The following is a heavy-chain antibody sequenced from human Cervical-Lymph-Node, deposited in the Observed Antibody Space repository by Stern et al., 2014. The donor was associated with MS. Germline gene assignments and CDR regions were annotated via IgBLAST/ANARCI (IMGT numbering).Heavy chain of an antibody. Sequence: QVQLLQPGAEVKKPGASVKVSCKVSGYTLTEMAMHWVRQAPGKGLEWMGGYDPQNGETVYAQKIQGRVTMAEDRSTDTAYMELTSLRSDDTAVYYCATHRGRVTYYYGLDVWGQGTTVTVSS. CDR2: YDPQNGET. J-gene: IGHJ6*02. V-gene: IGHV1-24*01. CDR1: GYTLTEMA. D-gene: IGHD2-21*02. CDR3: ATHRGRVTYYYGLDV.